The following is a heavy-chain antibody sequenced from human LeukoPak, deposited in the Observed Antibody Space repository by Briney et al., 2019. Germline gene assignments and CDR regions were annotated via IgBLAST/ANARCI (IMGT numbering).Heavy chain of an antibody. Sequence: GSLRLSCAASGFTLSDYWMSWVRQAPGKGLEWLGEINHSGSTNYNPSLKSRVTISVDTSKNQFSLKLSSVTAADTAVYYCARRAPKLTGYSLRYWGQGTLVTVSS. CDR3: ARRAPKLTGYSLRY. CDR2: INHSGST. J-gene: IGHJ4*02. D-gene: IGHD3-9*01. V-gene: IGHV4-34*01. CDR1: GFTLSDYW.